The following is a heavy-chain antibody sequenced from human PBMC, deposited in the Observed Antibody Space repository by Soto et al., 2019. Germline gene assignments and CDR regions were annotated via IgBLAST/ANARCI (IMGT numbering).Heavy chain of an antibody. V-gene: IGHV3-15*01. CDR3: TTRTVYYGSGSYYEFDY. Sequence: VQLVESGGGLVQPGGSLRLSCAASGFTFSNAWMSWVRQAPGKGLEWVGRIKSKTDGGTTDYAAPVKGRFTISRDDSKNTLYLQMNSLKTEDTAVYYCTTRTVYYGSGSYYEFDYWGQGTLVTVSS. CDR1: GFTFSNAW. J-gene: IGHJ4*02. CDR2: IKSKTDGGTT. D-gene: IGHD3-10*01.